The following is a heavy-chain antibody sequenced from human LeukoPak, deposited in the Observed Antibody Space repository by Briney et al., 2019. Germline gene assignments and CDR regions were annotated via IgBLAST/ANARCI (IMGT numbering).Heavy chain of an antibody. CDR3: ARVKGEYSSGWIIYYYYMDV. D-gene: IGHD6-19*01. J-gene: IGHJ6*03. Sequence: GASVKVSCKASGYTFTSYGISWVRQAPGQGLEWMGWISAYNGNTNYAQKLQGRVTMTTDISTSTAYMELRSLRSDDTAVYYCARVKGEYSSGWIIYYYYMDVWGKGTTVTVSS. V-gene: IGHV1-18*01. CDR2: ISAYNGNT. CDR1: GYTFTSYG.